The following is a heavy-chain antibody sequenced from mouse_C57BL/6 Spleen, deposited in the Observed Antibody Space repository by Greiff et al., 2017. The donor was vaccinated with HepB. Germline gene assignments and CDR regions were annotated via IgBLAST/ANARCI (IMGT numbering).Heavy chain of an antibody. CDR1: GFTFSDYG. V-gene: IGHV5-17*01. J-gene: IGHJ4*01. D-gene: IGHD2-2*01. CDR2: ISSGSTTI. Sequence: EVHLVESGGGLVKPGGSLKLSCAASGFTFSDYGMHWVRQAPEKGLDWFAYISSGSTTIYYGDAVKGRFTISRDNAKNTLFLQMTSLRSEDTAMYSCARRGYDGYAMDYWGQGTSVTVSS. CDR3: ARRGYDGYAMDY.